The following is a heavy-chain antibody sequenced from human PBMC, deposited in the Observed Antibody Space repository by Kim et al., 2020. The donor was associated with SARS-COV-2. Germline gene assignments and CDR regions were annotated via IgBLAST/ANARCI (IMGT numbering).Heavy chain of an antibody. CDR3: GKDIFPGGMDV. D-gene: IGHD3-9*01. V-gene: IGHV3-9*01. CDR2: MI. J-gene: IGHJ6*02. Sequence: MIDYADSVKGRFTISRDNAKNSVYLQMNSLRVEDTALYYCGKDIFPGGMDVWGQGTTVTVSS.